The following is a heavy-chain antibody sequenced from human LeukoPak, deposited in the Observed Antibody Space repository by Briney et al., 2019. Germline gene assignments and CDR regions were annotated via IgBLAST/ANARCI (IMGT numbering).Heavy chain of an antibody. CDR3: ATFWGYCSSTSCRTYYFDY. Sequence: ASVTVSCKASGYTFTGYYMHWVRQAPGQGLEWMGWINPNSGGTNYAQKFQGRVTMTRDTSISTAYMELSRLRSDDTAVYYCATFWGYCSSTSCRTYYFDYWGQGTLVTVSS. V-gene: IGHV1-2*02. J-gene: IGHJ4*02. D-gene: IGHD2-2*01. CDR2: INPNSGGT. CDR1: GYTFTGYY.